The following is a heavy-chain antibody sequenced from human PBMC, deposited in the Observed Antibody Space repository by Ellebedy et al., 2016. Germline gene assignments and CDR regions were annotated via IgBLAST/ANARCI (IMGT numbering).Heavy chain of an antibody. CDR1: GYPISSNYY. CDR2: IYHSGST. CDR3: ARGRGSYYSAVDI. Sequence: SETLSLTCTVSGYPISSNYYWGWIRQPPGKGLEWIGSIYHSGSTYYNPPLKSRVTISIDTSKNQFSLTLTSVTAADTAVYYCARGRGSYYSAVDIWGQGTMVTVSS. D-gene: IGHD1-26*01. J-gene: IGHJ3*02. V-gene: IGHV4-38-2*02.